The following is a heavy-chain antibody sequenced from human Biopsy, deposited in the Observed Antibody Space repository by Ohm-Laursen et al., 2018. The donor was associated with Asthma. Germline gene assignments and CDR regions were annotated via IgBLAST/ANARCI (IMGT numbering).Heavy chain of an antibody. CDR1: GFAVSRDY. D-gene: IGHD3-22*01. CDR2: IYSGGTS. Sequence: SLRLSCAAPGFAVSRDYMLWVRQAPGKGLEWVSVIYSGGTSHTADSVRGRFTISRDYSKNTLSLQMHSLRAEDTAVYYCARGDSSNWSHYYFDYWGQGTLVTVSS. V-gene: IGHV3-53*01. CDR3: ARGDSSNWSHYYFDY. J-gene: IGHJ4*02.